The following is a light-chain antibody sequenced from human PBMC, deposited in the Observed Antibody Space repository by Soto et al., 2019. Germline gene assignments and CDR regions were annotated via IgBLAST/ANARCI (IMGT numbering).Light chain of an antibody. CDR1: SSNIGAGYG. Sequence: QSVLTQPPSVSGAPGQRVTISCTGSSSNIGAGYGVQWYQQLPGTAPKLLIYGNTNRPSGVPDRFSGSRSGTSASLAITGLQAEDEAAYYCQAYDDRLGGSRVFGGGTNLTVL. CDR2: GNT. J-gene: IGLJ3*02. CDR3: QAYDDRLGGSRV. V-gene: IGLV1-40*01.